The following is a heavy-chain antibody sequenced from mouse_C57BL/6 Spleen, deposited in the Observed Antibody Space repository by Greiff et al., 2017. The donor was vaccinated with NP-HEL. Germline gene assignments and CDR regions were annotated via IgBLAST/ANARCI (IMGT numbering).Heavy chain of an antibody. V-gene: IGHV5-16*01. CDR2: INYDGSST. CDR3: ARSRDGYYVGYWYFDV. CDR1: GFTFSDYY. J-gene: IGHJ1*03. D-gene: IGHD2-3*01. Sequence: EVMLVESEGGLVQPGSSMKLSCTASGFTFSDYYMAWVRQVPEKGLEWVANINYDGSSTYYLDSLKSRFIISRDNAKNILYLQMSSLKSEDTATYYCARSRDGYYVGYWYFDVWGTGTTVTVSS.